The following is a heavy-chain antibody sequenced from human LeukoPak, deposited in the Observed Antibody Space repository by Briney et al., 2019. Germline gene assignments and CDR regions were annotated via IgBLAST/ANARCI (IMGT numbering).Heavy chain of an antibody. D-gene: IGHD6-19*01. Sequence: PGGSLRLSCAASGFKFSDHYIDWVRQAPGKGLEWVSAISGSGGSTYYADSVKGRFTISRDNSKNTLYLQMNSLRAEDTAVYYCAALIAVAAFDYWGQGTLVTVSS. CDR1: GFKFSDHY. J-gene: IGHJ4*02. V-gene: IGHV3-23*01. CDR3: AALIAVAAFDY. CDR2: ISGSGGST.